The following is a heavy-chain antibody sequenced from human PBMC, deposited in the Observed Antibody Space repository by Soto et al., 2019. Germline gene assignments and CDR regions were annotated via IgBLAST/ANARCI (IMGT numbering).Heavy chain of an antibody. CDR2: IRSKANSYAT. CDR1: GLTFSGSA. J-gene: IGHJ4*02. V-gene: IGHV3-73*01. Sequence: EVQLVESGGGLVQPGGSLKLSCAASGLTFSGSAMHWVRQASGKGLEWVGRIRSKANSYATEYAASVKGRFTISRDDSMNTAYLQTNSLKTEDTAVYYCTRQADLGYCSSTSCYDFDYWGQGTLVTVSS. D-gene: IGHD2-2*01. CDR3: TRQADLGYCSSTSCYDFDY.